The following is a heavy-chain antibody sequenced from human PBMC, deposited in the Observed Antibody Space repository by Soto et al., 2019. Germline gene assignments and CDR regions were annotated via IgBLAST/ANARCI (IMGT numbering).Heavy chain of an antibody. J-gene: IGHJ4*02. CDR1: GHTLINYY. D-gene: IGHD3-22*01. CDR2: IDPSGNGT. V-gene: IGHV1-46*01. CDR3: AINYYDSSAYLY. Sequence: ASVKVSCKASGHTLINYYMHWVRQAPGQGLDWLGKIDPSGNGTSYAERFQGRIALTSDTSTNTVYVELSSLRSEDTAIYYCAINYYDSSAYLYWGQGTLVTVSS.